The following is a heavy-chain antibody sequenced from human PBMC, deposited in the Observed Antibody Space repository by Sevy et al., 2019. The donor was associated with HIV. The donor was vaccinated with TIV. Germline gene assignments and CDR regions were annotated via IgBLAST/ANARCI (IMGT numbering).Heavy chain of an antibody. CDR2: ISAYNGNT. CDR3: ASPTVGGKLGYYYYGMDV. V-gene: IGHV1-18*01. D-gene: IGHD3-16*01. Sequence: ASVKVSCKASGYTFTSYGISWVRQAPGQGLEWMGWISAYNGNTNYAQKLQGRVTMTTDTSTSTAYMELRSLRSDDTAVYYCASPTVGGKLGYYYYGMDVWSQGTTVTVSS. J-gene: IGHJ6*02. CDR1: GYTFTSYG.